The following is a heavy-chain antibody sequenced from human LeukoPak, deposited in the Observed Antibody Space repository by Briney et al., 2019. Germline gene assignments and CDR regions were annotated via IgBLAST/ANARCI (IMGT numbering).Heavy chain of an antibody. Sequence: GGSLRLSCAASGFTFSNAWMSWVRQAPGKGLEWVGRIKSKTDGGTTDYAAPVKGRFTISRDDSKNTLYLQMNSLKTEDTAVYYCTTDHLTTNAIVVVREQAMTVGYWGQGTLVTVSS. CDR2: IKSKTDGGTT. CDR1: GFTFSNAW. D-gene: IGHD3-22*01. CDR3: TTDHLTTNAIVVVREQAMTVGY. J-gene: IGHJ4*02. V-gene: IGHV3-15*01.